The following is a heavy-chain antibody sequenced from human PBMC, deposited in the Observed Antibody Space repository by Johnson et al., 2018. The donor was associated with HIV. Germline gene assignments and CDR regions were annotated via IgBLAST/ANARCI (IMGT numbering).Heavy chain of an antibody. CDR1: GFTFSSYG. Sequence: QVQLVESGGGVVQPGRSLRLSCTASGFTFSSYGMHWVRQAPGKGLEWVSVFYSGGSAFYADSVKGRFILSRDNSKNTLYLQMNSLRAGDTAVYYCARGRASWELYDAFEIWGQGTMVIVSS. CDR3: ARGRASWELYDAFEI. V-gene: IGHV3-NL1*01. CDR2: FYSGGSA. J-gene: IGHJ3*02. D-gene: IGHD1-26*01.